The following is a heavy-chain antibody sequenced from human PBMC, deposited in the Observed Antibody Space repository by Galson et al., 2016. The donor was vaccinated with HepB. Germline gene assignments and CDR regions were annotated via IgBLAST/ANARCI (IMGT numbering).Heavy chain of an antibody. Sequence: SLRLSCATSGFTFTRYTMNWVRQAPGKGLEWVSSISSGSSNIYNADSVKGRFTISRDNVKKTLFLQMNSLRPEDTAVYYCARVKGQHMVGAFDNWGQGTMVSVSS. CDR2: ISSGSSNI. CDR1: GFTFTRYT. CDR3: ARVKGQHMVGAFDN. D-gene: IGHD2-21*01. J-gene: IGHJ3*02. V-gene: IGHV3-21*01.